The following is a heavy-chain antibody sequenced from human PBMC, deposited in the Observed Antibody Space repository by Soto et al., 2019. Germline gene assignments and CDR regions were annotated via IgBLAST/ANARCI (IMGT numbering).Heavy chain of an antibody. Sequence: GASVKVSCKASGYTFTSYGISWVRQAPGQGLEWMGWISAYNGNTNYAQKLQGRVTMTTDTSTSTAYMELRSLRSDDTAVYYCARAWTTVVTNDAFDIWGQGTMVTVSS. CDR3: ARAWTTVVTNDAFDI. V-gene: IGHV1-18*01. CDR2: ISAYNGNT. D-gene: IGHD4-17*01. CDR1: GYTFTSYG. J-gene: IGHJ3*02.